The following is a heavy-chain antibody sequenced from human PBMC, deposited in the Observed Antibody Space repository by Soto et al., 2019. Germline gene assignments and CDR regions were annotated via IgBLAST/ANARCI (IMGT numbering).Heavy chain of an antibody. Sequence: GASVKVSCKASGYTFTSYGISWVRQAPGQGLEWMGWISAYNGNTNYAQKLQGRVTMTTDTSTSTAYMELRSLRSDDTAVYYCARDVAARPRDNWFDPWGQGTLVTVSS. CDR3: ARDVAARPRDNWFDP. D-gene: IGHD6-6*01. V-gene: IGHV1-18*01. J-gene: IGHJ5*02. CDR1: GYTFTSYG. CDR2: ISAYNGNT.